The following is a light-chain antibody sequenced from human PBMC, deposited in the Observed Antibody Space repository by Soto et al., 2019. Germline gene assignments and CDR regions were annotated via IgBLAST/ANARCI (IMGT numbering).Light chain of an antibody. CDR1: QGLRSD. V-gene: IGKV1-39*01. CDR2: AAS. CDR3: QQSYSMPYA. Sequence: DIQMTQSPSSLSASVGDRVTITCLASQGLRSDLGWYQQKPGNAPELLIHAASTLQSGVPSRFSGSGSGTDFTLSISSLQPEDVATYYCQQSYSMPYAFGPGTKVDIK. J-gene: IGKJ2*01.